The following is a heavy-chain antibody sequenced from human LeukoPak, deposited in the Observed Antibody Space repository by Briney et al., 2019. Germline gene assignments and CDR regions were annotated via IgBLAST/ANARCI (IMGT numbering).Heavy chain of an antibody. Sequence: PGGSLRLSCAASGFTFSSYAMSWVRQAPGKGLEWVSAISGSGGSTYYADSVKGRFTISRDNSKNTLYLQMNSLRAEDTAMYFCARVGYSSSWYWAFDYWGQGTLVTVSS. CDR1: GFTFSSYA. CDR3: ARVGYSSSWYWAFDY. D-gene: IGHD6-13*01. J-gene: IGHJ4*02. CDR2: ISGSGGST. V-gene: IGHV3-23*01.